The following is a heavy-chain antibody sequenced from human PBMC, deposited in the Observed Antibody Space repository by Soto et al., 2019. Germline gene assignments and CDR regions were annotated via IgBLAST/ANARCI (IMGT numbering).Heavy chain of an antibody. CDR2: IYYSGST. J-gene: IGHJ4*02. D-gene: IGHD2-8*01. Sequence: QVQLQESGPGLVKPSQTLSLTCTVSGGSISSGGYYWSWIRQHPGKGLEWIGYIYYSGSTYYNPSLQRRVTIRVGTSKNQFSLTLSSVAAADTAVYYCARAAVVATNSEFDYWGQGTLVTVSS. CDR3: ARAAVVATNSEFDY. V-gene: IGHV4-31*03. CDR1: GGSISSGGYY.